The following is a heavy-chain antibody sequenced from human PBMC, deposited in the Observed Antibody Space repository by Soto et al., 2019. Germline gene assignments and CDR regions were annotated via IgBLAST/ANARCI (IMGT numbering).Heavy chain of an antibody. CDR3: AAVGIASVGYYNGMDV. D-gene: IGHD6-13*01. CDR1: GFTFTTSA. J-gene: IGHJ6*02. CDR2: IVVGSGNT. V-gene: IGHV1-58*01. Sequence: ASVKVSFKASGFTFTTSAVQWVRQARGQRLEWIGWIVVGSGNTIYAQRFQERVAITRDMSTSTAYMELSSLRSEDTAVYYCAAVGIASVGYYNGMDVWGQGTTVTVSS.